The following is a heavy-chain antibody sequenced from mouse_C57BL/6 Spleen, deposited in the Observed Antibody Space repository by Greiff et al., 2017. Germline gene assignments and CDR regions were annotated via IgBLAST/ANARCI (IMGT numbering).Heavy chain of an antibody. J-gene: IGHJ4*01. CDR2: FYPGSGSL. Sequence: QVQLLQSGAELVQPGASVTLSCTASGFTFPESTIHWVHPSSGQGLEWIGWFYPGSGSLKYNEIFSDKATLTADKSSSTVYMELSRLTSEDAAVYFCARHEDTTVDYYAMDYWGQGTSVTVSS. D-gene: IGHD1-1*01. V-gene: IGHV1-62-2*01. CDR1: GFTFPEST. CDR3: ARHEDTTVDYYAMDY.